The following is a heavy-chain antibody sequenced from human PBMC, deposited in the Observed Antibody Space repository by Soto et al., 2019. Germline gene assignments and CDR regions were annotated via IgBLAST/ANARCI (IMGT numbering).Heavy chain of an antibody. CDR3: ARDGDVNTGFGKDY. V-gene: IGHV3-33*01. Sequence: QVKLVESGGGVVQPGRSLRLSCAASGFTFSSYGMHWVRQAPGKGLEWVAFIWHDGGNKFNAESVKGRFTISRDNSKTTLYLQMTSLSAEDTAMYYCARDGDVNTGFGKDYWGQGTLVTVSS. CDR1: GFTFSSYG. J-gene: IGHJ4*02. CDR2: IWHDGGNK. D-gene: IGHD3-16*01.